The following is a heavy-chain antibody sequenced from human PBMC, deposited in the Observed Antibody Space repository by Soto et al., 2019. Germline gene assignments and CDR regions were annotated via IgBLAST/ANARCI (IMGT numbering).Heavy chain of an antibody. V-gene: IGHV3-30*18. Sequence: GGSLTLSCTASGVTFSSYGMHWVRPAPGTVLHCGVVISYDGSNKYYAESVKGRVTICRDNSKNMLYLQMNSRIAEDRAGYYCAKVMIAVDGRRGNYYYYYGMDVWGQGTTVTVSS. CDR3: AKVMIAVDGRRGNYYYYYGMDV. CDR2: ISYDGSNK. J-gene: IGHJ6*01. D-gene: IGHD6-19*01. CDR1: GVTFSSYG.